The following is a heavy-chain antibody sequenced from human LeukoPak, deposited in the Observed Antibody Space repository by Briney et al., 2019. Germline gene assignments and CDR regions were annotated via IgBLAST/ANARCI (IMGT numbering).Heavy chain of an antibody. D-gene: IGHD6-13*01. CDR3: ARESVAAAAFDY. V-gene: IGHV4-59*01. Sequence: SATLSLTCTVSGGSISSYYWTWIRQPPGKGLEWIGYIYYTGSTSYSPSLKSRVTISADTSKNQFSLNLSSVTAADTAVYYCARESVAAAAFDYWGRGTLVTVSS. CDR1: GGSISSYY. CDR2: IYYTGST. J-gene: IGHJ4*02.